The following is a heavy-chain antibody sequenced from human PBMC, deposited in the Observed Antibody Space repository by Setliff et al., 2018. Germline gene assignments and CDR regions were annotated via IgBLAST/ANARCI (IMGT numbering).Heavy chain of an antibody. CDR1: GITFKNAW. Sequence: GGSLRLSCAASGITFKNAWMTWVRQAPGKGLEWVGRIKSTTEDASTDLAAAVKGRFTMSRDDSKNTVYLQMSSLKSEDTAVYYCATGPRDNRNFLNWLGSWGQGTLVTVSS. J-gene: IGHJ5*01. CDR3: ATGPRDNRNFLNWLGS. V-gene: IGHV3-15*01. D-gene: IGHD3-9*01. CDR2: IKSTTEDAST.